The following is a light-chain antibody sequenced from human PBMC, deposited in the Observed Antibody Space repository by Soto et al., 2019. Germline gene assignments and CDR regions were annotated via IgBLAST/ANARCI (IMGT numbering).Light chain of an antibody. CDR2: GVS. J-gene: IGLJ2*01. V-gene: IGLV2-14*01. CDR1: SSDIGTFNY. CDR3: SSYTSSSSFVL. Sequence: QSALTQPASVSGSPGQSITISCTGTSSDIGTFNYVSWYQQHPDKAPKLMIFGVSNRPSGVSNRFSGSKSDNTASLTISGLQAEDEADYYCSSYTSSSSFVLFGGGTQLTVL.